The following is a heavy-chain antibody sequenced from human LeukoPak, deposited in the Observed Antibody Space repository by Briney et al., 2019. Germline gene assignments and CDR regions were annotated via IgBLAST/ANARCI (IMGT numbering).Heavy chain of an antibody. CDR1: A. V-gene: IGHV3-23*01. CDR3: AKGTVGANIAAAGIDY. CDR2: ISGSGGST. J-gene: IGHJ4*02. D-gene: IGHD6-13*01. Sequence: AMSWVRQAPGKGLEWVSAISGSGGSTYYADSVKGRFTISRDNSKNTLYLQMNSLRAEDTAVYYCAKGTVGANIAAAGIDYWGQGTLVTVSS.